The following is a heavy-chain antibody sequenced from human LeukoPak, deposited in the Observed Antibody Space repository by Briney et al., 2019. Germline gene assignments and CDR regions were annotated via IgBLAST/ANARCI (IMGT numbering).Heavy chain of an antibody. CDR1: GFTFSSYG. J-gene: IGHJ6*02. D-gene: IGHD3-10*01. V-gene: IGHV3-33*01. CDR3: ARDLAPLWFGELTIYYYGMDV. Sequence: PGRSLRLSCAASGFTFSSYGMHWVRQAPGKGLEWVAVIWYDGSNKYYADSVKGRFTNSRDNSKNTLYLQMNSLRAEDTAVYYCARDLAPLWFGELTIYYYGMDVWGQGTTVTVSS. CDR2: IWYDGSNK.